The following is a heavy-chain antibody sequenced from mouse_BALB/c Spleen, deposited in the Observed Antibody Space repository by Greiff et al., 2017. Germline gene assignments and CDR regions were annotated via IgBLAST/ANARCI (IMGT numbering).Heavy chain of an antibody. CDR3: ARHYGKAMDY. CDR1: GFTFSSYA. Sequence: EVKLVESGGGLVKPGGSLKLSCAASGFTFSSYAMSWVRQTPEKRLEWVATISSGGSYTYYPDSVKGRFTISRDNAKNTLYLQMSSLRSEDTAMYYCARHYGKAMDYWGQGTSVTVSS. V-gene: IGHV5-9-3*01. D-gene: IGHD2-1*01. J-gene: IGHJ4*01. CDR2: ISSGGSYT.